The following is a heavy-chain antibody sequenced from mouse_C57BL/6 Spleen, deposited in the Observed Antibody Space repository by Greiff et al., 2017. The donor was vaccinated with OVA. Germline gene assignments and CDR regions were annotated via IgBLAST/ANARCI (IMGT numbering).Heavy chain of an antibody. D-gene: IGHD3-2*02. CDR2: IDPSDSYT. CDR1: GYTFTSYW. J-gene: IGHJ4*01. Sequence: QVQLKQPGAELVRPGTSVKLSCKASGYTFTSYWMHWVKQRPGQGLEWIGVIDPSDSYTNYNQKFKGKATLTVDTSSSTAYMQLSSLTSEDSAVYYCARPTDSSGFYYAMDYWGQGTSVTVSS. CDR3: ARPTDSSGFYYAMDY. V-gene: IGHV1-59*01.